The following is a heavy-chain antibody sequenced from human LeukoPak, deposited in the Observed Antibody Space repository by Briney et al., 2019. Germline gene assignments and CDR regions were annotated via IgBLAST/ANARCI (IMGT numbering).Heavy chain of an antibody. CDR2: ISYDGSNK. Sequence: GGSLRLSCAASGFTFSSYAMHWVRQAPGKGLEWVAVISYDGSNKYYADSVKGRFTISRDNSKNTLYLQMNSLRAEDTAVYYCARDDVAGLSPWGRGTLVTVSS. CDR3: ARDDVAGLSP. V-gene: IGHV3-30-3*01. D-gene: IGHD6-19*01. J-gene: IGHJ5*02. CDR1: GFTFSSYA.